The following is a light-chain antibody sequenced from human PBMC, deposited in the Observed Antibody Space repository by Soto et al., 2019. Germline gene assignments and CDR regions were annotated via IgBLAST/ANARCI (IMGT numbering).Light chain of an antibody. CDR2: LDSDGSH. J-gene: IGLJ2*01. CDR3: QTWGTGIYVV. CDR1: SGHSSYA. Sequence: QPVLTQSPSASASLGASVKLTCTLSSGHSSYAIAWHQQQPEKGPRYLMKLDSDGSHTKGDAIPDRFSGSSSGAERYLTISSLQSEDEADYYCQTWGTGIYVVFGGGTTLTVL. V-gene: IGLV4-69*01.